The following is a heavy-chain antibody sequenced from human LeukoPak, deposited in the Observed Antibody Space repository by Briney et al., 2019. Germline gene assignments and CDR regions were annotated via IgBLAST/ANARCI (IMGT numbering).Heavy chain of an antibody. Sequence: ASVKVSCKASGYSFTSYGIGWVRQAPGQGLEWMGGIIPIFGTANYAQKFQGRVTITADESTSTAYMELSSLRSEDTAVYYCARDNFDSSGYYLDYWGQGTLVTVSS. CDR1: GYSFTSYG. CDR3: ARDNFDSSGYYLDY. D-gene: IGHD3-22*01. J-gene: IGHJ4*02. CDR2: IIPIFGTA. V-gene: IGHV1-69*13.